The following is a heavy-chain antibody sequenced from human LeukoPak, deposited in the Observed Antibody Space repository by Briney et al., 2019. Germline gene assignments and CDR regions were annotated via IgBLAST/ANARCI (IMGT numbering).Heavy chain of an antibody. Sequence: GGFLRLSCAASGFTFSSYGMHWVRQAPGKGLEWVAVIWYDGSNKYYADSVKGRFTISRDNSKNTLYLQMNSLRAEDTAVYYCARSPRVRGVIITGDAFDIWGQGTMVTVSS. CDR3: ARSPRVRGVIITGDAFDI. CDR1: GFTFSSYG. CDR2: IWYDGSNK. D-gene: IGHD3-10*01. V-gene: IGHV3-33*01. J-gene: IGHJ3*02.